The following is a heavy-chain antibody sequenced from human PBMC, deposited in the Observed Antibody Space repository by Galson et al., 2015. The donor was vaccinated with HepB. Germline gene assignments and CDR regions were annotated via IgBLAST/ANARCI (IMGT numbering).Heavy chain of an antibody. Sequence: SVKVSCKASGYIFTNYFMHWVRQAPGQGLEWMGRINPNSGGTNYAQEFQGRVTMTWDTSVSTAYMELSRLRSDDTAVYYCARVGITYMDVWGKGTMVTVSS. V-gene: IGHV1-2*06. CDR1: GYIFTNYF. J-gene: IGHJ6*03. CDR3: ARVGITYMDV. D-gene: IGHD3-10*01. CDR2: INPNSGGT.